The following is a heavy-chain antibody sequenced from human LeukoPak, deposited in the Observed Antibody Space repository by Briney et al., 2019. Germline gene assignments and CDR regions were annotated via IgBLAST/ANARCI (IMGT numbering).Heavy chain of an antibody. CDR3: ATRRDGYTLRWRRFDS. D-gene: IGHD5-24*01. Sequence: SETLSLTCTVSGGSISSSSYYWSWIRQPPGKGLEWIGEINHSGSTNYNPSLKSRVTISEDTSKSQFFLNLSSVTAADTAVYYCATRRDGYTLRWRRFDSWGQGTPVTVSS. CDR1: GGSISSSSYY. V-gene: IGHV4-39*07. CDR2: INHSGST. J-gene: IGHJ4*02.